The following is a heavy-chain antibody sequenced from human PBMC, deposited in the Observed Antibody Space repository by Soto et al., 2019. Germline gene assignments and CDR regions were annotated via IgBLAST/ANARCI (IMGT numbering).Heavy chain of an antibody. Sequence: SETLSLTCAVYGGSFSGYYWSWIRQPPGKGLEWIGEINHSGSTNYNPSLKSRVTISVDTSKNQFSLKLSAVTAADTAVYYCARGRPVRYSSSPHRINWFDPWGQGTLVTVSS. V-gene: IGHV4-34*01. CDR1: GGSFSGYY. J-gene: IGHJ5*02. D-gene: IGHD6-6*01. CDR3: ARGRPVRYSSSPHRINWFDP. CDR2: INHSGST.